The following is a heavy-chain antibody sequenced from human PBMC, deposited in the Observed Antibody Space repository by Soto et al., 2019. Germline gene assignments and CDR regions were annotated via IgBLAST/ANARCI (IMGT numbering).Heavy chain of an antibody. Sequence: SESLSLTCTVSGGSISSYYWSWIRQSAGKGLEWIGRIYNGGNTQYNPSLKSRVTMSADTSKNQFSLRLNSVTAADTAVYYCAGDGSASCGLCVWGQGTPGTVS. CDR3: AGDGSASCGLCV. CDR2: IYNGGNT. J-gene: IGHJ6*02. CDR1: GGSISSYY. V-gene: IGHV4-4*07. D-gene: IGHD3-22*01.